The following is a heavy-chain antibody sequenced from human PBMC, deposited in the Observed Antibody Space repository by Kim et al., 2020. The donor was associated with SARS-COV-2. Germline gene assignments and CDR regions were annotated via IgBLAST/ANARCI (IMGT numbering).Heavy chain of an antibody. CDR1: GYNFNSYR. Sequence: GESLKISCKGSGYNFNSYRITWVRQMPGKGLEWMGRIDPSDSYTKYSPSFQGHVTILADKSISTAYLQWSSLKASDTAIYYCARARYILCYGIDVWGQGTTVTVSS. CDR3: ARARYILCYGIDV. CDR2: IDPSDSYT. D-gene: IGHD3-9*01. V-gene: IGHV5-10-1*01. J-gene: IGHJ6*02.